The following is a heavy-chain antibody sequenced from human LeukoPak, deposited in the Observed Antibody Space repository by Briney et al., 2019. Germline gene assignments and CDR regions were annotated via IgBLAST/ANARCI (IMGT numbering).Heavy chain of an antibody. Sequence: ASVKVSCKASGYTFTGYYMHWVRQAPGQGLEWMGRINPNSGGTNYAKTFQGRVTMTRDTSISTAYMELSRLRSDDTAVYYCARERGHTIFGVVPFDPWGQGTLSPSPQ. CDR2: INPNSGGT. J-gene: IGHJ5*02. CDR3: ARERGHTIFGVVPFDP. D-gene: IGHD3-3*01. V-gene: IGHV1-2*06. CDR1: GYTFTGYY.